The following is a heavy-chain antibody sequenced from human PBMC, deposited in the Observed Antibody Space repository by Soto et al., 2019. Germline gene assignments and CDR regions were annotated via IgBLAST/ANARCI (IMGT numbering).Heavy chain of an antibody. Sequence: ASVKVSCKASGYTFTSYGISWVRQAPGQGLEWMGWISAYNGNTNYAQKLQGRVTMTTDTSTSTAYMELGSLRSDDTAVYYCARVVGPYDFWSGYLYYYYGMDVWGQGTTVTVSS. D-gene: IGHD3-3*01. CDR1: GYTFTSYG. CDR2: ISAYNGNT. CDR3: ARVVGPYDFWSGYLYYYYGMDV. J-gene: IGHJ6*02. V-gene: IGHV1-18*01.